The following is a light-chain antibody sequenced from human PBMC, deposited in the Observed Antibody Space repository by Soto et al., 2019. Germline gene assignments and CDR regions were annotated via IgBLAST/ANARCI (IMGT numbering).Light chain of an antibody. CDR2: GAS. J-gene: IGKJ1*01. CDR1: QTVRNN. Sequence: EIVLTQSPGTLSLSPGERATLSCRASQTVRNNYLAWYQQRPGQAPRLLIYGASTRATGIPARFSGSGSGTEFTITISSLQSEDFAVYYCKKYNNWPPITFGQGTKVDIK. CDR3: KKYNNWPPIT. V-gene: IGKV3-15*01.